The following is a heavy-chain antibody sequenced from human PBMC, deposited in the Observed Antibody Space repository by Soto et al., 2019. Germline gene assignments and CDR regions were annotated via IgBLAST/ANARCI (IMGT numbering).Heavy chain of an antibody. V-gene: IGHV3-7*01. Sequence: PGGSLRHSCAASEVTCRGFCRIWVRQDPGKGLEWVANIKQDGSEKYYADSVKGRFTISRDNSKNTLYLQMNSLRAEDTAVYYYARERYCSSTSCYSTGLIRYNWFDPWGQGTLVTVSS. J-gene: IGHJ5*02. D-gene: IGHD2-2*01. CDR1: EVTCRGFC. CDR3: ARERYCSSTSCYSTGLIRYNWFDP. CDR2: IKQDGSEK.